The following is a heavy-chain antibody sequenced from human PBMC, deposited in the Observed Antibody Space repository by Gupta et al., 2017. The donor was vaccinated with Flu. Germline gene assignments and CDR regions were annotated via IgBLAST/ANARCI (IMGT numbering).Heavy chain of an antibody. CDR1: GFSLSNARMG. D-gene: IGHD3-22*01. CDR2: IFSNDEK. Sequence: QVTLKESGPVLVKPTETLTLTCTVSGFSLSNARMGVSWIRQPPGKALEWLAHIFSNDEKSYSTSLKSRLSISKDTSKSQVVLTMTNMDPVDTATYYCARILHYYDSSGYYRYIDYWGQGTLVTVSS. CDR3: ARILHYYDSSGYYRYIDY. J-gene: IGHJ4*02. V-gene: IGHV2-26*01.